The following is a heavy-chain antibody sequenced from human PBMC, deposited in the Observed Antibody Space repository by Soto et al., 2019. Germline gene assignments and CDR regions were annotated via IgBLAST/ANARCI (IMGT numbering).Heavy chain of an antibody. CDR2: ISGSGGST. J-gene: IGHJ6*02. Sequence: PVGSMRLSCAASGFTCSSYAISWVRQAPGKGLEWVSAISGSGGSTYYADSVKGRFTISRDNSKNTLYLQMNSLRAEDTALYYCAKNVWGITIFGGMDVWGQGTTVTVSS. D-gene: IGHD3-9*01. CDR3: AKNVWGITIFGGMDV. V-gene: IGHV3-23*01. CDR1: GFTCSSYA.